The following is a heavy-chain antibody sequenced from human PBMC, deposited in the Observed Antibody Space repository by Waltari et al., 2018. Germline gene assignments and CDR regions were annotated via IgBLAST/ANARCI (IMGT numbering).Heavy chain of an antibody. V-gene: IGHV1-69-2*01. CDR3: ATGIVGATLDY. Sequence: EVQLVQSGAEVKKPGATVKLSCEASGYTFTDYYMHWVQQAPGKGLEWMGRVDPEDGETIYAEKCQGRVTITADTSTDTAYMELSSLRSEDTAMYYCATGIVGATLDYWGQGTLVTVSS. CDR1: GYTFTDYY. J-gene: IGHJ4*02. D-gene: IGHD1-26*01. CDR2: VDPEDGET.